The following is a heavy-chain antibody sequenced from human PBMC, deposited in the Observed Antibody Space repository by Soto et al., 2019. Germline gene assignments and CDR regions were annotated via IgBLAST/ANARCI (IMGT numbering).Heavy chain of an antibody. CDR3: ARPQAAGTFRYYYYYGMDV. V-gene: IGHV3-33*01. CDR1: GFNFSSYG. CDR2: IWYDGSNK. Sequence: GRSLRLSCAASGFNFSSYGMHWVRQAPGKGLEWVAVIWYDGSNKYYADSVKGRFTISRDNSKNTLYLQMNSLRAEDTAVYYCARPQAAGTFRYYYYYGMDVWGQGTTVTVSS. J-gene: IGHJ6*02. D-gene: IGHD6-13*01.